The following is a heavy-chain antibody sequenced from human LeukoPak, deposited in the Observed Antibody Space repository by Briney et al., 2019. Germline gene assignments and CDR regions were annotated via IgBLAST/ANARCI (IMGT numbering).Heavy chain of an antibody. D-gene: IGHD3-10*02. V-gene: IGHV3-48*03. CDR2: ISSSGSTI. J-gene: IGHJ6*04. CDR1: GFTFSSYE. Sequence: GGSLRLSCAASGFTFSSYEMNWVRQAPGKGLEWVSYISSSGSTIYYADSGKGRFTISRDNAKNSLYLQMNSLRADDTAVYYCAELGITMIGGVWGKGTTVTISS. CDR3: AELGITMIGGV.